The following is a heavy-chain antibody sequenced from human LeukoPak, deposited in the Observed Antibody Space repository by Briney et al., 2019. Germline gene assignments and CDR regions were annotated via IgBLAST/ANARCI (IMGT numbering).Heavy chain of an antibody. D-gene: IGHD6-19*01. J-gene: IGHJ6*03. V-gene: IGHV6-1*01. CDR3: ARDAVAGTHYYYYYMDV. CDR1: GDSVSSNSAA. Sequence: SQTLSLTCAISGDSVSSNSAAWNWIRQSPSRGLEWLGRTYYRSKWYNDYAVSVKSRITINPDTSKNQFSLQLNSVTPEDTAVYYCARDAVAGTHYYYYYMDVWGKGTTVTVSS. CDR2: TYYRSKWYN.